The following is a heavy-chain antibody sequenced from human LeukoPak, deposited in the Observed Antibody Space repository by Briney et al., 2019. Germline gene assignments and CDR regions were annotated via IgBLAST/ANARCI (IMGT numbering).Heavy chain of an antibody. Sequence: GGSLRLSCAASGFTFSSYSMNWVRQAPGKGLEWVAVIWYDGSNKYYADSVKGRFTISRDNSKNTLYLQMNSLRAEDTAVYYCARETPVQYSSSWYPYYYYYYGMDVWGQGTTVTVSS. CDR3: ARETPVQYSSSWYPYYYYYYGMDV. J-gene: IGHJ6*02. CDR1: GFTFSSYS. CDR2: IWYDGSNK. D-gene: IGHD6-13*01. V-gene: IGHV3-33*08.